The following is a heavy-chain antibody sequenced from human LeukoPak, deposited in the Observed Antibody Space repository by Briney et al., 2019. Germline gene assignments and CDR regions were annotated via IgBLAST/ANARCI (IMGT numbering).Heavy chain of an antibody. V-gene: IGHV1-69*13. CDR1: GGTFSSYA. CDR2: IIPIFGTA. D-gene: IGHD2-2*01. CDR3: ARVKSEGYCSSTSCRTMYYFDY. Sequence: SVKVSCKASGGTFSSYAISWVRQAPGQGLEWMGGIIPIFGTANYAQKFQGRLTITADESTSTAYMELSSLRSEDTAVYYCARVKSEGYCSSTSCRTMYYFDYWGQGTLVTVSS. J-gene: IGHJ4*02.